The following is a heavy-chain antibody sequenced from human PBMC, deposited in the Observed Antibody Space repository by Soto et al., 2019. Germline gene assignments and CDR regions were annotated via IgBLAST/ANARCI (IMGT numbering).Heavy chain of an antibody. D-gene: IGHD6-13*01. CDR3: ARGGRGIAAAGDYYYYGMDV. CDR2: INPNSGGT. Sequence: ASVKVSCKASGYTFTGYYMHWVRQAPGQGLEWMGWINPNSGGTNYAQKFQGWVTMTRDTSISTAYMELSRLRSDDTAVYYCARGGRGIAAAGDYYYYGMDVWGQGTTVTVSS. CDR1: GYTFTGYY. J-gene: IGHJ6*02. V-gene: IGHV1-2*04.